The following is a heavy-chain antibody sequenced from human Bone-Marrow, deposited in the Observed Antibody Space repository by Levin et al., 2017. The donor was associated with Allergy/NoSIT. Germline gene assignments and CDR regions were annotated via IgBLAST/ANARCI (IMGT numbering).Heavy chain of an antibody. CDR1: GFTFSDFA. Sequence: GGSLRLSCAASGFTFSDFAMAWVRQAPGKGLEWVSGISYGGGSTSYAESVQGRFTISRDTSNNTLFLQMNSLRVEDTAIYYCARVQGGALDYPFDRWGQGTLVTVSS. CDR2: ISYGGGST. V-gene: IGHV3-23*01. CDR3: ARVQGGALDYPFDR. J-gene: IGHJ4*02. D-gene: IGHD3/OR15-3a*01.